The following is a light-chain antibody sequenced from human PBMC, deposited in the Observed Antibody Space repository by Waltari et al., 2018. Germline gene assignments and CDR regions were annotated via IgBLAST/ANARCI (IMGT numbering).Light chain of an antibody. J-gene: IGKJ1*01. CDR1: QSLASNS. V-gene: IGKV3-20*01. CDR2: DTS. Sequence: DIVLTQSPGTLPLSPGERATLSCRASQSLASNSLAWYHQKPGQPPRLLIYDTSSRATGIPDRFSGSGSETDFTLTISGLETEDLAVYYCQQYRSPPWTFGQGTKVEIK. CDR3: QQYRSPPWT.